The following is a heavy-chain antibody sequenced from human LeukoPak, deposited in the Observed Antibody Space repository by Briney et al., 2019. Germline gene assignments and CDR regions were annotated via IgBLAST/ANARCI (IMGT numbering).Heavy chain of an antibody. CDR3: AKSLGGVIVTSFDY. CDR2: ISGSGGST. D-gene: IGHD3-16*02. Sequence: GGSLRLSCTASGFTFNSYAMSWVRQAPGKGLEWVSGISGSGGSTYYADSVKGRFTISRANSRNTLVLQMNSLRAEDTAVYYCAKSLGGVIVTSFDYWGQGTLVTVSS. CDR1: GFTFNSYA. V-gene: IGHV3-23*01. J-gene: IGHJ4*02.